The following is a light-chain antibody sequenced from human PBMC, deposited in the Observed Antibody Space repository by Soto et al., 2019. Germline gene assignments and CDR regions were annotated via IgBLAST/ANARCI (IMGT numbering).Light chain of an antibody. CDR2: GAS. CDR3: QQYGSSPRRT. V-gene: IGKV3-20*01. J-gene: IGKJ4*01. CDR1: QSVSSSY. Sequence: EIVLTQSPGTLSLSPGERATLSCRASQSVSSSYLAWYQQKPGQAPRLLIYGASSRATGIPDRFSGSGSGTDFTLTISRLVPEDFAVYYCQQYGSSPRRTFGGGTKVDIK.